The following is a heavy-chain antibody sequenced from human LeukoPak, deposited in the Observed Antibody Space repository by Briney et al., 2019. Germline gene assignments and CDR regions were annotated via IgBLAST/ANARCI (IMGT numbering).Heavy chain of an antibody. CDR3: ARVMAVTLSAFDI. CDR2: IYTSGST. Sequence: SETLSLNCAVSDGSLSGYSWSWIRQPAGKGLEWIGRIYTSGSTNYNPSLKSRVTMSADTSKNHFSLKLTSVTAADTAVYYCARVMAVTLSAFDIWGQGTMVVVSS. J-gene: IGHJ3*02. CDR1: DGSLSGYS. V-gene: IGHV4-4*07. D-gene: IGHD5-18*01.